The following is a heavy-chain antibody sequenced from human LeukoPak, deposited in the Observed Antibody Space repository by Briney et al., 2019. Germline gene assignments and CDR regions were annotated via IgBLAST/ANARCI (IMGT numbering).Heavy chain of an antibody. J-gene: IGHJ4*02. CDR3: AGEGFNY. Sequence: TGGSLRLSCAASGFTFSSYEMNWVRQAPGKGLEWLSYINYNGESIYYADSVKGRFTVSRDNARGSLSLQMNSLRGEDTAVYYCAGEGFNYWGQGTLVTVSS. CDR1: GFTFSSYE. V-gene: IGHV3-48*03. CDR2: INYNGESI.